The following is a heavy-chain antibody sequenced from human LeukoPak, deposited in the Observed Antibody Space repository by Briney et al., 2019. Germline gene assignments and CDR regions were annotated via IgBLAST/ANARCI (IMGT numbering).Heavy chain of an antibody. V-gene: IGHV3-43*02. CDR2: ITGGGGAT. D-gene: IGHD1-26*01. Sequence: GGSLRLFCAASGFVFDDYAMHWVRQAPGKGLEWVGLITGGGGATYYEEALKGRFTISRDNSKNSLYLQMNSLRTGDAAVYYCGRDTNSLVGPTDHWGQGTLVPVSS. CDR1: GFVFDDYA. CDR3: GRDTNSLVGPTDH. J-gene: IGHJ4*02.